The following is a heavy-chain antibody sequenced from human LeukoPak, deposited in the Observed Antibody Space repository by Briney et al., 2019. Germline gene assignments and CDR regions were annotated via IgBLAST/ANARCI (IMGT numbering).Heavy chain of an antibody. V-gene: IGHV4-59*06. J-gene: IGHJ3*02. Sequence: PSETLSLTCTVSGGSISSYYWSWIRQHPGKGLEWIGYIYYSGSTYYNPSLKSRVTISVDTSKNQFSLKLSSVTAADTAVYYCAREGPAVAGTSGAFDIWGQGTMVTVSS. CDR2: IYYSGST. D-gene: IGHD6-19*01. CDR3: AREGPAVAGTSGAFDI. CDR1: GGSISSYY.